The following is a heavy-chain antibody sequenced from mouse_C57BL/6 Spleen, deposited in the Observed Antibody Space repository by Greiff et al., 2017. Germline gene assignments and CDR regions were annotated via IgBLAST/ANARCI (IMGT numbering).Heavy chain of an antibody. D-gene: IGHD2-4*01. CDR1: GYAFSSYW. Sequence: VQLQQSGAELVKPGASVKISCKASGYAFSSYWMNWVKQRPGKGLEWIGQIYPGDGDTNYNGKFKGKATLTEDKSSSTAYMQLSSLTSEDSAVYFCARRRDYDYESWYFDVWGTGTTVTVSS. CDR2: IYPGDGDT. V-gene: IGHV1-80*01. J-gene: IGHJ1*03. CDR3: ARRRDYDYESWYFDV.